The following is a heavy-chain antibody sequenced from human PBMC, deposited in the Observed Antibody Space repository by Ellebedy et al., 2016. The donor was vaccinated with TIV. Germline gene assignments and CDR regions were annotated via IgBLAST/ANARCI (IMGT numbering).Heavy chain of an antibody. CDR3: ARGGYYDSSGYALSYFDY. D-gene: IGHD3-22*01. CDR2: INHSGST. J-gene: IGHJ4*02. V-gene: IGHV4-34*01. Sequence: SETLSLTCAVYGGSFSGYYWSWIRQPPGKGLEWIGEINHSGSTNYNPSLKSRVTISVDTSKNQFSLKLSSVTAADTAVYYCARGGYYDSSGYALSYFDYWGQGILVTASS. CDR1: GGSFSGYY.